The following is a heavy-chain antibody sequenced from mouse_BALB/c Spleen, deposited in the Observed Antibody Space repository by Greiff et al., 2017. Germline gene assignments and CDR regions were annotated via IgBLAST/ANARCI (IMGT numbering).Heavy chain of an antibody. V-gene: IGHV1-55*01. CDR2: IYPGSGST. Sequence: QVQLQQSGPELVKPGALVKISCKASGYTFTSYDINWVKQRPGQGLEWIGNIYPGSGSTNYDEKFKSKATLTVDTSSSTAYMQLSSLTSEDSAVYYCTREVALLRYAMDYWGQGTSVTVSS. D-gene: IGHD1-1*02. CDR1: GYTFTSYD. J-gene: IGHJ4*01. CDR3: TREVALLRYAMDY.